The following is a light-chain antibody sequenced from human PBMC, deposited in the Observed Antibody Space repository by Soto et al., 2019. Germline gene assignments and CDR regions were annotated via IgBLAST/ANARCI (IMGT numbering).Light chain of an antibody. CDR2: DAS. V-gene: IGKV1-5*01. CDR3: LQDDSYPYS. J-gene: IGKJ2*01. CDR1: QAPGGF. Sequence: HVTQSPSPLSASVGDRVTITCRASQAPGGFLAWFQQKPGKAPKLLIYDASNLQTGVPRRFSGSRAGTEFTLTISGLQPDDYASYFCLQDDSYPYSFGQGTKVDIK.